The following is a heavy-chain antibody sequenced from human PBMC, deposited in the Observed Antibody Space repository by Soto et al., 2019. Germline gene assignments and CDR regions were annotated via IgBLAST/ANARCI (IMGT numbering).Heavy chain of an antibody. CDR2: TSYDASNK. D-gene: IGHD2-8*01. J-gene: IGHJ4*02. Sequence: QVQLVESGGGVVQPGRSLRLSCAASGFTFSSYALSWVHQAPGKGLEWVAATSYDASNKYYADSVKGRFTISRDNSKNTLDLQMNSLRADDTAVYYCAGVYYGGNSVNNYWGQGTLVTVSS. CDR3: AGVYYGGNSVNNY. V-gene: IGHV3-30-3*01. CDR1: GFTFSSYA.